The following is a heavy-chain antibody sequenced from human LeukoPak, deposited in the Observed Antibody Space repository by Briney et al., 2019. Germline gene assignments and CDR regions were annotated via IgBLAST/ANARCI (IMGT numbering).Heavy chain of an antibody. CDR2: ISGSGGST. CDR3: AKSPCVHDLCGSRAYYFDY. CDR1: GFTFSSYA. J-gene: IGHJ4*02. Sequence: PGGSLRLSCAASGFTFSSYAMSWVRQAPGKGLEWVSAISGSGGSTYYADSVKGRFTISRDNSKNTLYLQMNSLRAEDTAVYYCAKSPCVHDLCGSRAYYFDYWGQGTLVTVSS. D-gene: IGHD3-16*01. V-gene: IGHV3-23*01.